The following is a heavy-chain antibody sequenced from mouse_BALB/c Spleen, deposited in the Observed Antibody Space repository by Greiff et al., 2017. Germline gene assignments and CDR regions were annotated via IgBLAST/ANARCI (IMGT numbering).Heavy chain of an antibody. CDR1: GFSLTSYG. Sequence: VKLMESGPGLVQPSQSLSITCTVSGFSLTSYGVHWVRQSPGKGLEWLGVIWSGGSTDYNAAFISRLSISKDNSKSQVFFKMNSLQANDTAIYYCARIYYGYDEDAMDYWGQGTSVTVSS. D-gene: IGHD2-2*01. CDR2: IWSGGST. V-gene: IGHV2-2*02. J-gene: IGHJ4*01. CDR3: ARIYYGYDEDAMDY.